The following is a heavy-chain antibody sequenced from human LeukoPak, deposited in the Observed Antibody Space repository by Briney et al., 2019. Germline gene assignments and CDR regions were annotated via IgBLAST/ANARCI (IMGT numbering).Heavy chain of an antibody. CDR3: ASATGIVGAGDAFDI. CDR2: INPNSGGT. Sequence: ASVKVFCKASGYTFTGYYMHWVRQAPGQGLEWMGWINPNSGGTNYAQKFQGRVTMTRDTSISTAYMELSRLRSDDTAVYYCASATGIVGAGDAFDIWGQGTMVTVSS. J-gene: IGHJ3*02. CDR1: GYTFTGYY. D-gene: IGHD1-26*01. V-gene: IGHV1-2*02.